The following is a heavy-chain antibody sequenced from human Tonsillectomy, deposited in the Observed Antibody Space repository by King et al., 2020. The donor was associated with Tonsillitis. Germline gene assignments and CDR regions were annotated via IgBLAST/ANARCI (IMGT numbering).Heavy chain of an antibody. J-gene: IGHJ4*02. Sequence: LQLQESGPGVVKPSETLSLTCTVSGGSISTSDQYWAWNRQPPGKGLEWIGYMYNTGTTFYNPSLKSRITISGGTTENRFSLKLSSVTAADTAVYFCARYVSGSFDYWGQGALVTVSS. D-gene: IGHD1-26*01. CDR2: MYNTGTT. V-gene: IGHV4-39*01. CDR3: ARYVSGSFDY. CDR1: GGSISTSDQY.